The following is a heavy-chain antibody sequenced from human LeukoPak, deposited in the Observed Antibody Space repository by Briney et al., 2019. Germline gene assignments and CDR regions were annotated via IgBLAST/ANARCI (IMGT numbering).Heavy chain of an antibody. Sequence: PSETLSLTCSVYGDSISTSSYYWGWIRQPPGKGLEWIGTIYYSGSTYYNPSLTSRVTISVDTSKNQFSLKLSSVTAADTAVYYCARNSCPSGTCYDNRGYFDYWGQGTLVTVSS. D-gene: IGHD2-15*01. CDR1: GDSISTSSYY. CDR3: ARNSCPSGTCYDNRGYFDY. V-gene: IGHV4-39*01. J-gene: IGHJ4*02. CDR2: IYYSGST.